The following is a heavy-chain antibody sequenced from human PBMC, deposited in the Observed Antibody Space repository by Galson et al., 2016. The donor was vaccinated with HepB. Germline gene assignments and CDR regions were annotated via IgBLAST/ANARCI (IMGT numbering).Heavy chain of an antibody. CDR2: ISAYNGNT. Sequence: SVKVSCKASGYTFSNYGISWVRQAPRQGLEWMGWISAYNGNTKYAQKFQGRVTLTTDTSTSTAYMDLKSLRSDDTAIYFCARETTPYYDTLTGDPEAFDIWGQGTMVTVSS. V-gene: IGHV1-18*01. CDR1: GYTFSNYG. J-gene: IGHJ3*02. CDR3: ARETTPYYDTLTGDPEAFDI. D-gene: IGHD3-9*01.